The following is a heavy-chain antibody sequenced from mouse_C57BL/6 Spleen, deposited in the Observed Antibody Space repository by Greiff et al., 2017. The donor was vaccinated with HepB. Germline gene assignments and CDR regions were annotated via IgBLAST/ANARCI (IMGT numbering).Heavy chain of an antibody. CDR1: GYTFTDYN. D-gene: IGHD2-2*01. CDR2: INPNNGGT. CDR3: ARGGLPRLDWYFDV. J-gene: IGHJ1*03. Sequence: EVQLVESGPELVKPGASVKIPCKASGYTFTDYNMDWVKQSHGKSLEWIGDINPNNGGTIYNQKFKGKATLTVDKSSSTAYMELRSLTSEDTAVYYCARGGLPRLDWYFDVWGTGTTVTVSS. V-gene: IGHV1-18*01.